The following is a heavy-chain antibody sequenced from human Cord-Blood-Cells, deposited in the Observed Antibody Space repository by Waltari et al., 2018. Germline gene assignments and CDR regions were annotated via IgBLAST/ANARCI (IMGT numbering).Heavy chain of an antibody. J-gene: IGHJ3*02. CDR2: IYHSGST. CDR3: ARGSGYSSSSAAFDI. CDR1: GYSISSGYY. D-gene: IGHD6-6*01. V-gene: IGHV4-38-2*01. Sequence: QVQLQESGPGLVKPSETLSLTCAVSGYSISSGYYWGWIRQPPGKGLEWIGSIYHSGSTYYNPSLKSRVTRSVDTSKNQFSLKLSSVTAADTAVYYCARGSGYSSSSAAFDIWGQGTMVTVSS.